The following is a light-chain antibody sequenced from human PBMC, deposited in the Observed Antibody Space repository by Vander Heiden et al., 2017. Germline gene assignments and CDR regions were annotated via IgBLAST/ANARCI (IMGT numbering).Light chain of an antibody. V-gene: IGKV1-27*01. CDR2: AAS. CDR3: QKYDTAPRT. CDR1: QGISNF. J-gene: IGKJ1*01. Sequence: DIPMTQSPSSLSASVGDRVTIPCRATQGISNFLAWYQQKPGKVPKLLISAASTLQSGVPSRFSGSGAGTDFTLTISSLQPEDVATYYCQKYDTAPRTFGPGTKVEIK.